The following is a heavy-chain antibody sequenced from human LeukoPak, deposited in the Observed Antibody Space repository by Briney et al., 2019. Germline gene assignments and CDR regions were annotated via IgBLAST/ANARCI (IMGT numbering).Heavy chain of an antibody. V-gene: IGHV3-11*04. Sequence: GGSLRLSCVASGFTFSDYYMSWIRQAPGKGLEWVSYISSSGSTIYYADSVKGRFTISRDNAKNSLYLQMNSLRAEDTAVYYCARDFWSGYWARYYMDVWGKGTTVTVSS. CDR1: GFTFSDYY. CDR3: ARDFWSGYWARYYMDV. CDR2: ISSSGSTI. J-gene: IGHJ6*03. D-gene: IGHD3-3*01.